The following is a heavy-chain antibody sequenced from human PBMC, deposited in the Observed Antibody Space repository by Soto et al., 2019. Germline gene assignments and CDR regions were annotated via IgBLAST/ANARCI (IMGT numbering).Heavy chain of an antibody. Sequence: EVQLVQSGAEVKEPGESLRISCKGSGYNFTTYWISWVRQMPGKGLEWMGRINPRDSFTNYSPSFQGHVTISVDKSISTAYLQWSSLKASDTAIYYCATPGSGGWLGFDFWGQGTLVTVSS. CDR1: GYNFTTYW. CDR3: ATPGSGGWLGFDF. D-gene: IGHD2-15*01. J-gene: IGHJ4*02. CDR2: INPRDSFT. V-gene: IGHV5-10-1*03.